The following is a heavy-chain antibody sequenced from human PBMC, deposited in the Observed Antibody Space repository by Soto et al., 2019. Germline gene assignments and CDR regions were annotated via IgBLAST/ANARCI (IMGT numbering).Heavy chain of an antibody. CDR1: GGTFSSYT. Sequence: ASVKVSCKASGGTFSSYTISWVRQAPGQGLEWMGRIIPILGIANYAQKFQGRVTITADKSTSTAYMELSSLRSEDTAVYYCAREGGQDILTGYSPDYYYYYMDVWGKGTTVTVSS. CDR3: AREGGQDILTGYSPDYYYYYMDV. V-gene: IGHV1-69*04. D-gene: IGHD3-9*01. J-gene: IGHJ6*03. CDR2: IIPILGIA.